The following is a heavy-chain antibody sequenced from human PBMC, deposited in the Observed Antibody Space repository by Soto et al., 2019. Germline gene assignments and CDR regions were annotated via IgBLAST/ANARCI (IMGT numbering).Heavy chain of an antibody. CDR2: IYHSGST. Sequence: QLQLQESCAGLVKPSQTLSLTCAVSGGSISSGGYSWSWIRQPPGKGLEWIGYIYHSGSTYYNPSLKSRVTISVDRSKNQFSLKLNSVTAADTAVYYCARVPSPWGQGTLVTVSS. CDR1: GGSISSGGYS. J-gene: IGHJ5*02. V-gene: IGHV4-30-2*01. CDR3: ARVPSP.